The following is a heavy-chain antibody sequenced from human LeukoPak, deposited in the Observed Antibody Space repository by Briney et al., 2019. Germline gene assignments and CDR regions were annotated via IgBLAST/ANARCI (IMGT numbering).Heavy chain of an antibody. D-gene: IGHD5-24*01. J-gene: IGHJ4*02. CDR1: GGSISSYY. Sequence: SETLSLTCTVSGGSISSYYWSWIRQPPGKGLEWIGYIYYSGSTNYNPSLKSRVTISVDTSKNQFSLKLSSVTAADTAVYYCAREIVEMATTYFDYWGQGTLVTVSS. V-gene: IGHV4-59*01. CDR2: IYYSGST. CDR3: AREIVEMATTYFDY.